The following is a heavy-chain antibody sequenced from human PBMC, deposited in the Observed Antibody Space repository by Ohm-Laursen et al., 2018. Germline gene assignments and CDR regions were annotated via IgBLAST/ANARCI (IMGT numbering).Heavy chain of an antibody. D-gene: IGHD3-22*01. V-gene: IGHV4-59*07. CDR1: GGSISSYY. CDR3: ARGVYYRPVDY. J-gene: IGHJ4*02. Sequence: SDTLSLTCTVSGGSISSYYWSWIRQPPEKGLEWIGYIYYNGTTNYIPSLKSRVTISVDTSKNHFSLKLSSVTAADTAVYYCARGVYYRPVDYWGQGILVTVSS. CDR2: IYYNGTT.